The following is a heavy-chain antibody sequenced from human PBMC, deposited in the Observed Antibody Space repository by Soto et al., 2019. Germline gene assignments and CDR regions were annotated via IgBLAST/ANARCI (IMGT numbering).Heavy chain of an antibody. CDR2: ISAYNGNT. D-gene: IGHD3-22*01. J-gene: IGHJ4*02. Sequence: ASVKVSCKASGYTFTSYGISWVRQAPGQGLEWMGWISAYNGNTNYAQKLQGRVTMTTDTSTSTAYKELRSLRSDDTAVYYCARYPSYYYDSSGYYPDFDYWGQGTLVTVSS. V-gene: IGHV1-18*01. CDR1: GYTFTSYG. CDR3: ARYPSYYYDSSGYYPDFDY.